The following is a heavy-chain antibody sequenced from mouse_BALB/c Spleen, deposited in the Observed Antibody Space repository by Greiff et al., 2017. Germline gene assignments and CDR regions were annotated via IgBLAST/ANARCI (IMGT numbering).Heavy chain of an antibody. Sequence: EVHLVESGGGLVQPGGSLRLSCATSGFTFSDFYMEWVRQPPGKRLEWMAASRNKANDYTSEYSATVKGRFIVSRDTSQSILYLHMNALRAEDTAIDYCARDAPTRGAMDYWGQGTSVTVSS. CDR3: ARDAPTRGAMDY. CDR2: SRNKANDYTS. CDR1: GFTFSDFY. V-gene: IGHV7-1*02. D-gene: IGHD1-1*01. J-gene: IGHJ4*01.